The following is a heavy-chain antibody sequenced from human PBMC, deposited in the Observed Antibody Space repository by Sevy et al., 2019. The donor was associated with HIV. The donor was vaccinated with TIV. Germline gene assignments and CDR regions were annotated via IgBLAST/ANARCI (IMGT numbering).Heavy chain of an antibody. CDR1: GYTFTSYA. J-gene: IGHJ4*02. CDR3: ARHVYCTGGVCYTSFFDY. D-gene: IGHD2-8*02. CDR2: INTNTGNP. V-gene: IGHV7-4-1*02. Sequence: ASVKVSCKASGYTFTSYAMNWVRQAPGQGLEWMGWINTNTGNPTYAQGFTGRFVFSLDTSVSTAYLQISSLKAEDTAVYYCARHVYCTGGVCYTSFFDYWGQGTLVTVSS.